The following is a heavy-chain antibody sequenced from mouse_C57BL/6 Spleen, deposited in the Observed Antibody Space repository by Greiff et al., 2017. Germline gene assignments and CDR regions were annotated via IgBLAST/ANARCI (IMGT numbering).Heavy chain of an antibody. Sequence: EVQLQQSGPELVKPGASVKMSCKASGYTFTSYVMHWVKQKPGQGLEWIGYIYPYNDGTKSNEKFKGKATLTSDKSSSAAYLELSSLTSEDSAVYYCARGDYSNYVAYWGQGTTLTVSA. CDR2: IYPYNDGT. J-gene: IGHJ2*01. D-gene: IGHD2-5*01. CDR1: GYTFTSYV. V-gene: IGHV1-14*01. CDR3: ARGDYSNYVAY.